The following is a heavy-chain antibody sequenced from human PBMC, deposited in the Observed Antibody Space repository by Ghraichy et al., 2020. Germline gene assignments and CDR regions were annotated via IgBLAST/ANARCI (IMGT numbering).Heavy chain of an antibody. V-gene: IGHV3-64*02. J-gene: IGHJ2*01. CDR1: GFTFSSYA. CDR2: ISSNGGST. Sequence: GGSLRLSCAASGFTFSSYAMHWVRQAPGKGLEYVSAISSNGGSTYYADSVKGRFTISRDNSKNTLYLQMGSLRAEDMAVYYCARIEGGDFSGYFDLWGRGTLVTVSS. CDR3: ARIEGGDFSGYFDL. D-gene: IGHD3-16*02.